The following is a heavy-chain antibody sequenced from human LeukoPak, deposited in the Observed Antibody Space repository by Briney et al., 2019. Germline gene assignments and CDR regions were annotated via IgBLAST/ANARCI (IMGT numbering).Heavy chain of an antibody. CDR1: GFTFSSYW. CDR3: ARDLGYDSGSYYGY. CDR2: IKQDGSEK. Sequence: GGSLRLSCAASGFTFSSYWMSWVRQAPGKGLEWVANIKQDGSEKYYVDSVKGRFTISRDNAKNSLYLQMNSLRAEDTAVYYCARDLGYDSGSYYGYWGQGTLVTVSS. J-gene: IGHJ4*02. D-gene: IGHD3-10*01. V-gene: IGHV3-7*03.